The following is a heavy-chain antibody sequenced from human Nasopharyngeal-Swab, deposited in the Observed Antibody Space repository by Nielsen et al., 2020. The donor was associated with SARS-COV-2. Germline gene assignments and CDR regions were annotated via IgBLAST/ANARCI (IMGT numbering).Heavy chain of an antibody. CDR1: GFTFSSYA. V-gene: IGHV3-23*01. CDR2: ISDSGGST. D-gene: IGHD3-10*01. J-gene: IGHJ4*02. CDR3: AKDRPFSVVRGVAFDY. Sequence: GESLKISCAASGFTFSSYAMSWVRQAPGKGLEWVSAISDSGGSTYYADSVKGRFTISRDNSKNTLYLQMNSLRAEDTAVYYCAKDRPFSVVRGVAFDYWGQGTLVTVSS.